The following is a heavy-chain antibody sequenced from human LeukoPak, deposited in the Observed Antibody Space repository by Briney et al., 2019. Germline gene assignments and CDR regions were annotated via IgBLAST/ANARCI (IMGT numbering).Heavy chain of an antibody. V-gene: IGHV1-69*13. Sequence: SVKVSCKASGGTFSSYAISWVRQAPGQGLEWMGGIIPIFGTANYAQKFQGRVTITADESTSTAYMELSSLRSEDTAVYYCASHFGVAAAKAVYYFDYWGQGTLVTVSS. CDR2: IIPIFGTA. CDR3: ASHFGVAAAKAVYYFDY. D-gene: IGHD6-13*01. CDR1: GGTFSSYA. J-gene: IGHJ4*02.